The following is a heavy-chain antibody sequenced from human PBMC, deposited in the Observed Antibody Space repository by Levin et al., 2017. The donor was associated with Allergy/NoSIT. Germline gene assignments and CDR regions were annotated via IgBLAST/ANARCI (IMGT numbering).Heavy chain of an antibody. V-gene: IGHV3-49*03. CDR1: GFTFGDYA. CDR3: ARDLTRGAAFDI. D-gene: IGHD3-3*01. CDR2: IRSKAYGGAT. J-gene: IGHJ3*02. Sequence: GGSLRLSCTASGFTFGDYAMSWFRQAPGKGLEWVVFIRSKAYGGATQYAASVKGRFTISRDDSKSIAYLQMNSLKTEDTAVYYCARDLTRGAAFDIWGQGTMVTVSS.